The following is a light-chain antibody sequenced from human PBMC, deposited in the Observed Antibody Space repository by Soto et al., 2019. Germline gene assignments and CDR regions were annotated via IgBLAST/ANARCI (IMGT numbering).Light chain of an antibody. Sequence: EIVLTQSPGTLSLSPWERATLSCRASQTFSSSYLAWYQQRPGQAPRLLIYGASSRATGIPDRFSGSGSGTDFTLTIRRLDPEDFAVYYCQQYGTSPWTFGQGTKVEIK. J-gene: IGKJ1*01. CDR2: GAS. CDR1: QTFSSSY. V-gene: IGKV3-20*01. CDR3: QQYGTSPWT.